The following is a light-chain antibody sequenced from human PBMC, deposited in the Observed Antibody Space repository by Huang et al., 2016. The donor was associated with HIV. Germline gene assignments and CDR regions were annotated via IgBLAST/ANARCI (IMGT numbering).Light chain of an antibody. J-gene: IGKJ1*01. V-gene: IGKV4-1*01. Sequence: DIIMTQSPDSLAVSLGERATLNCRSSQSVYSSSTSKDYMAWFQQTPGQPPRLLLFWASTRAAGVPDRFTGSGSGTHFTLTIASLESEDAAIYYCQQYYSSPQTFGQGTRVEVK. CDR2: WAS. CDR3: QQYYSSPQT. CDR1: QSVYSSSTSKDY.